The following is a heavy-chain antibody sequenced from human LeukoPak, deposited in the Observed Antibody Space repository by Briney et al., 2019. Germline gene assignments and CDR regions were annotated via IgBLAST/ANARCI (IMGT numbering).Heavy chain of an antibody. CDR1: GGSFSGYY. Sequence: SETLSLTCAVYGGSFSGYYWSWIRQPPGKGLEWIGEINHSGSTNYNPSLKSRVTISVDTSKNQFSLKLSSVTAADTAVYYCARNTRSGPVYYYYMDVWGKGTTVTVSS. CDR2: INHSGST. J-gene: IGHJ6*03. CDR3: ARNTRSGPVYYYYMDV. D-gene: IGHD6-19*01. V-gene: IGHV4-34*01.